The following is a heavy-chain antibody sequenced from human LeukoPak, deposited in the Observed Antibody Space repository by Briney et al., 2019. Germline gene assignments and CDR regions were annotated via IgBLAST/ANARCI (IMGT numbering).Heavy chain of an antibody. CDR1: GYSISSGYY. D-gene: IGHD4-17*01. CDR3: ARARTNLGDYDY. Sequence: PSETLSLTCTVSGYSISSGYYWGWIRQPPGKGLEWIGSIYHSGSTYYNPSLKSRVTMSTATSKNQFSLRLISVTAADTAVYYCARARTNLGDYDYWGQGTLVTVSS. V-gene: IGHV4-38-2*02. CDR2: IYHSGST. J-gene: IGHJ4*02.